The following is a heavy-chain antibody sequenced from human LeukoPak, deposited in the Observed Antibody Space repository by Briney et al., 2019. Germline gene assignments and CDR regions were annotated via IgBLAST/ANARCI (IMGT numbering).Heavy chain of an antibody. D-gene: IGHD6-13*01. CDR2: ISGNGYSI. CDR1: GFTFSSYA. J-gene: IGHJ4*02. V-gene: IGHV3-23*01. Sequence: PGGSLRLSCAASGFTFSSYAMTWVRQAPGKGLQWVSDISGNGYSIYYADSLKGRFTISRDNSKDTLYPQMNSLRAEDTAVYYCATNSSSWYIDQWGQGTLVTVSS. CDR3: ATNSSSWYIDQ.